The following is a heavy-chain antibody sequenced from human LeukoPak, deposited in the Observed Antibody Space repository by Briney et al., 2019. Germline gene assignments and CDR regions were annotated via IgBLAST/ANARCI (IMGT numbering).Heavy chain of an antibody. CDR1: GFTFSSYE. V-gene: IGHV3-21*01. CDR2: ISSSSSYI. D-gene: IGHD2-15*01. CDR3: ARDRYSGCSGGSCYPLDY. J-gene: IGHJ4*02. Sequence: GGSLRLSCAASGFTFSSYEMNWVRQAPGKGLEWVSSISSSSSYIYYADSVKGRFTISRDNAKISLYLQMNSLRAEDTAVYYCARDRYSGCSGGSCYPLDYWGQGTLVTVSS.